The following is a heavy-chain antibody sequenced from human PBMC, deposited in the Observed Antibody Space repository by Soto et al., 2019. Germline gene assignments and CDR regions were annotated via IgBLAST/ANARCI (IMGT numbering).Heavy chain of an antibody. D-gene: IGHD2-21*02. CDR2: ISGSGGTT. CDR1: GFHFKDYA. V-gene: IGHV3-23*01. CDR3: AKGDRSYCGAGCYSDH. Sequence: PGGSLRFSCAASGFHFKDYAMNWVRQATGKGLEWVSGISGSGGTTYYADSVKGRFTISRDNSRNTLYLQMISLRAGDTAVYYCAKGDRSYCGAGCYSDHWGQGTLVTVSS. J-gene: IGHJ5*02.